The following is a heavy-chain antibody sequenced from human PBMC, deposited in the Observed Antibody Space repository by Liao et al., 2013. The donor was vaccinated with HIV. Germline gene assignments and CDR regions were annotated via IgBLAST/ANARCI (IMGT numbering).Heavy chain of an antibody. CDR1: GGSISSGSYY. CDR3: ARGEYSSSCLDY. Sequence: QVQLQQWGAGLLKPSETLSLTCAVSGGSISSGSYYWSWIRQPAGKGLEWIGRIYTSGSTNYNPSLKSRVTISVDTSKNQFSLKVSSVTAADTAVYYCARGEYSSSCLDYWGQGTLVTVSS. D-gene: IGHD6-13*01. J-gene: IGHJ4*02. CDR2: IYTSGST. V-gene: IGHV4-61*02.